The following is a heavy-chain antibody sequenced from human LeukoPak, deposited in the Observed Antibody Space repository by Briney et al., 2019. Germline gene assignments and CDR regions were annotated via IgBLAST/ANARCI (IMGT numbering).Heavy chain of an antibody. CDR2: ISGYNGNT. D-gene: IGHD1-26*01. CDR1: GYTFTNYG. V-gene: IGHV1-18*01. Sequence: ASVKGSCKASGYTFTNYGITWVRQAPGQGLEWMGWISGYNGNTKYAQKFQGRVTMTTDTSTSTAYMELRSLRSDDTAVYYCARSLNYYSGNYQLYDYWGQGTLVTVSS. J-gene: IGHJ4*02. CDR3: ARSLNYYSGNYQLYDY.